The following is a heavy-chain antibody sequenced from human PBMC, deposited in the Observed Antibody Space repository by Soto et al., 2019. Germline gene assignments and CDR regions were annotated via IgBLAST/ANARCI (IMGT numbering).Heavy chain of an antibody. Sequence: GGSLRLSCAASGFTFSSYAMSWVRQAPGKGLEWVSATGGSGGRTYYADSVKGRFTLSRDNSKNTLYLEVNSLRAEDTAVYYCARGNRGWYEGDYYYYGMDVWGQGTTVTVSS. J-gene: IGHJ6*02. CDR3: ARGNRGWYEGDYYYYGMDV. CDR2: TGGSGGRT. D-gene: IGHD6-19*01. CDR1: GFTFSSYA. V-gene: IGHV3-23*01.